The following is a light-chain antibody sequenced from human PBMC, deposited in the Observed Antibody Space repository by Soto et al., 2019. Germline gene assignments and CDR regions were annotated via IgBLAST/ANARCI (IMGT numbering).Light chain of an antibody. CDR2: DAS. CDR1: QSVDSS. CDR3: QQRGA. Sequence: VLTQSPATLSLSPGERATLSCRASQSVDSSLAWYQQKLGQAPRRLIYDASNRATGIPGRFSGSGSGTDFTLTISSLEPEDLAVYYCQQRGAFGQGTKVEIK. J-gene: IGKJ2*01. V-gene: IGKV3-11*01.